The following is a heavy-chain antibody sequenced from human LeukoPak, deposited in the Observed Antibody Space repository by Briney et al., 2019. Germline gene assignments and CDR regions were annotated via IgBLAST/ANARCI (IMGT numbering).Heavy chain of an antibody. CDR2: IKQDGSEK. CDR1: TFAFSSYW. V-gene: IGHV3-7*01. J-gene: IGHJ4*02. CDR3: ARRVGATMP. D-gene: IGHD1-26*01. Sequence: PGGSLRLSCAASTFAFSSYWMSWVRQAPGKGLEWVANIKQDGSEKYYVDSVKGRFTISRDNAKNSLYLQMNSLRAEDTAVYYCARRVGATMPWGQGTLVTVSS.